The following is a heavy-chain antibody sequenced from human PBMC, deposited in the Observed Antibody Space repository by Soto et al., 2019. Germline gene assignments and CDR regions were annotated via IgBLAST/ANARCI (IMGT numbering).Heavy chain of an antibody. CDR3: ATVRFGESQH. CDR2: IYYSGST. Sequence: SETLSLTCTVSGGSISSSYYWGWIRQPPGKGLEWIGSIYYSGSTYYNPSLKSRVTISVDTSKNQFSLKLSSVTAADTAVYYCATVRFGESQHWGQGTLVTVS. D-gene: IGHD3-10*01. J-gene: IGHJ1*01. CDR1: GGSISSSYY. V-gene: IGHV4-39*01.